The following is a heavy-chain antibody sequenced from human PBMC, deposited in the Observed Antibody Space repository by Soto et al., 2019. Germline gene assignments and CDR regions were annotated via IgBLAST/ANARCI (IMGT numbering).Heavy chain of an antibody. V-gene: IGHV5-51*01. Sequence: GGSLKISCQGSGYRFTSYWIGWVRQMPGKGLEWMGIIYPSDSETIYSPSFQGQVTISADKSISTAYLQWRSLKASDTAIYYCARHSRYCGGGSCYPNWFDPWGQGTLVTVSS. CDR2: IYPSDSET. D-gene: IGHD2-15*01. CDR3: ARHSRYCGGGSCYPNWFDP. CDR1: GYRFTSYW. J-gene: IGHJ5*02.